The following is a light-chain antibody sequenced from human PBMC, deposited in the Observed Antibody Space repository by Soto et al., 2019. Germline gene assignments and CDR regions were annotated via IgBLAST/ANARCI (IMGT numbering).Light chain of an antibody. CDR2: GAS. V-gene: IGKV3-20*01. CDR3: QQYGSSPWT. CDR1: QSVSNNY. J-gene: IGKJ1*01. Sequence: EIVFTQSPGTLSFSPGERAALSCRASQSVSNNYLAWYQQKPGQAPRLLIYGASSRATGIPDRFSGSGSGTDFTLTISRLEPEDFAVYYCQQYGSSPWTFGQGTKVDIK.